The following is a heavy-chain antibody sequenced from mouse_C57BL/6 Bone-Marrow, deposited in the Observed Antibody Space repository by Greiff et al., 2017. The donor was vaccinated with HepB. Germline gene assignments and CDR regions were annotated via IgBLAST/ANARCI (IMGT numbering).Heavy chain of an antibody. CDR1: GYTFTSYW. V-gene: IGHV1-61*01. Sequence: QVQLQQPGAELVRPGYSVKLSCKASGYTFTSYWMDWVKQRPGQGLEWIGNIYPSDSETHYNQKFKEKATFTVDKSSSTAYMQLSSLTAEDAAVYYCTGHYGSPPSFDYWGQGTTLTVSS. D-gene: IGHD1-1*01. CDR2: IYPSDSET. CDR3: TGHYGSPPSFDY. J-gene: IGHJ2*01.